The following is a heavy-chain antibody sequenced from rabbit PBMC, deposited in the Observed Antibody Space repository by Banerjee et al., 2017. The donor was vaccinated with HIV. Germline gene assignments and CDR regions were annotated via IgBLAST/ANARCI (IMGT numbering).Heavy chain of an antibody. CDR1: GFSFSSSYW. CDR2: IDAGSKGST. V-gene: IGHV1S45*01. D-gene: IGHD4-2*01. CDR3: ARDDAGVVGYDWDL. J-gene: IGHJ4*01. Sequence: QEQLEESGGDLVKPEGSLTLTCTASGFSFSSSYWICRVRQAPGKGLEWIACIDAGSKGSTYYASWLNGRFTISRSTSLNTVDLKMTSLTAADTATYFCARDDAGVVGYDWDLWGPGTLVTVS.